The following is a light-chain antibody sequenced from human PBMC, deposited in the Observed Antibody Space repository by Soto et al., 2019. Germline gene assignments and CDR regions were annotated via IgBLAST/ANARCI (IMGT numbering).Light chain of an antibody. CDR1: QSVSSSY. CDR2: DAS. CDR3: QQRSNWPRLT. Sequence: EIVLTQSPATLSLSPGERATLSCRASQSVSSSYLAWYQQKPGQAPRLLIYDASNRATGIPARFSGSGSGTDFTLTISGLEPEDFAVYYCQQRSNWPRLTFGGGTKGDTK. J-gene: IGKJ4*01. V-gene: IGKV3-11*01.